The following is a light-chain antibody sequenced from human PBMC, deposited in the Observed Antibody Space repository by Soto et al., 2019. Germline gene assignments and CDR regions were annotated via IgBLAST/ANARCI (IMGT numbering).Light chain of an antibody. J-gene: IGKJ5*01. V-gene: IGKV3D-20*02. Sequence: EIVVTQSPATLSVSPGERATLSCRASQTVRNNYLAWYQQKPGQAPRLLIYDASSRATGIPDRFSGSGSGTDFTLTISSLEPEDFAVYYCQQRNYWQVTFGQGTRLEIK. CDR1: QTVRNNY. CDR2: DAS. CDR3: QQRNYWQVT.